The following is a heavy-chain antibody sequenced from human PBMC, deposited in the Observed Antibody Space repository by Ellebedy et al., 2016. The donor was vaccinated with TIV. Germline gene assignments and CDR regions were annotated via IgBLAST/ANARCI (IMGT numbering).Heavy chain of an antibody. CDR1: GFTFSSYG. J-gene: IGHJ3*02. CDR2: ISYDGSDK. Sequence: GGSLRLSCAASGFTFSSYGMHWVRQAPGKGLEWVAFISYDGSDKYYAESVKGRFTISRDSTNNSLYLQMNSLRAEDTAVYYCARDRAVGTMDAFDIWGQGTMVTVSS. V-gene: IGHV3-30*03. D-gene: IGHD6-19*01. CDR3: ARDRAVGTMDAFDI.